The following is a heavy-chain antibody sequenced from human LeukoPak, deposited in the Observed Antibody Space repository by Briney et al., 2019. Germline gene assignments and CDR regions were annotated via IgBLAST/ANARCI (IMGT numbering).Heavy chain of an antibody. CDR2: IKQDGSEN. CDR1: GFTFNRHW. CDR3: VRGPHYGAYADYFDY. J-gene: IGHJ4*02. D-gene: IGHD4-17*01. V-gene: IGHV3-7*01. Sequence: PGGSLRLSCAVSGFTFNRHWMAWVRQAPGKGLEWVATIKQDGSENYYVESVKGRFTIVRDDGKNSVYLQMNSLRAEDTALYYCVRGPHYGAYADYFDYWGQGALVTVSS.